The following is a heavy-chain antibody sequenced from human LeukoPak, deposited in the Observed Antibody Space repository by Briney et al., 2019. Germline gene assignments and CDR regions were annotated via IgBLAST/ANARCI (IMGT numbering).Heavy chain of an antibody. Sequence: ASVKVSCKASGYTFTGYYMHWVRQAPGQGLEWMGWINPNSGGTNYAQKFQGRVTMTRDTSISTAYMELSRLRSDDTAVYYCATVPEGHSSSAPERYYYYMDVWGKGTTVTVSS. V-gene: IGHV1-2*02. CDR3: ATVPEGHSSSAPERYYYYMDV. CDR2: INPNSGGT. J-gene: IGHJ6*03. CDR1: GYTFTGYY. D-gene: IGHD6-6*01.